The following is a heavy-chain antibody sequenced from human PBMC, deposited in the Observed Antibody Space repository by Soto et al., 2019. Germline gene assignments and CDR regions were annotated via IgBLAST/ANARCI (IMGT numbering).Heavy chain of an antibody. V-gene: IGHV3-9*01. Sequence: GGSLRLSCAASGFSFDDYAMHWVRQAPGRGLEWVSGITWSSGYIGYADSVKGRFTISKDNAKNSLYLKMNSLRPEDTAVYYCAKGTYDSSGYYTAPDYWGRGTLVTVSS. D-gene: IGHD3-22*01. CDR2: ITWSSGYI. CDR1: GFSFDDYA. J-gene: IGHJ4*02. CDR3: AKGTYDSSGYYTAPDY.